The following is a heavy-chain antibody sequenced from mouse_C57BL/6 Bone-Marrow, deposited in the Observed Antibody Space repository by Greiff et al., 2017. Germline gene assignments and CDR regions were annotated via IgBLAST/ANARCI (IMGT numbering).Heavy chain of an antibody. V-gene: IGHV1-80*01. J-gene: IGHJ2*01. CDR1: GYAFSSYW. CDR2: IYPGDGDT. D-gene: IGHD1-1*01. Sequence: QVQLQQSGAELVKPGASVKISCKASGYAFSSYWMNWVKQRPGKGLEWIGQIYPGDGDTNYNGKFKGKATLTADKSSSTAYMQLSSLTSEDSAVYFCAREGDYYGSSSGFDYWGQGTTLTVSS. CDR3: AREGDYYGSSSGFDY.